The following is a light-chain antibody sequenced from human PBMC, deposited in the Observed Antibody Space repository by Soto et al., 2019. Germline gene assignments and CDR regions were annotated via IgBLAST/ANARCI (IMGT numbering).Light chain of an antibody. CDR1: QSVSSTH. CDR3: QQYARSPPA. CDR2: GAS. J-gene: IGKJ4*01. Sequence: EIVLTQSPGTLSFSPGERATLSCRASQSVSSTHLAWYQQKPGQAPRLLIYGASGRATGIPDRFSGSGSGTDFTLTISRLEPEDFAVYYCQQYARSPPAFGGGTKVESK. V-gene: IGKV3-20*01.